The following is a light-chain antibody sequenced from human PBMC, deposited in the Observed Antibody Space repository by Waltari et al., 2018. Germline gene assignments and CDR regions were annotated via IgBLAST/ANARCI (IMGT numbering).Light chain of an antibody. V-gene: IGKV3-11*01. J-gene: IGKJ1*01. Sequence: EIVLTQSPATLSLSPGERAILSCRASQSVSSCLAWYQQKPGQAPRLLIYDASNRATGSPARFSGSGSGTDFTLTISSLEPEDFAVYYCQQRSNWPRTFGQGTKVEIK. CDR2: DAS. CDR3: QQRSNWPRT. CDR1: QSVSSC.